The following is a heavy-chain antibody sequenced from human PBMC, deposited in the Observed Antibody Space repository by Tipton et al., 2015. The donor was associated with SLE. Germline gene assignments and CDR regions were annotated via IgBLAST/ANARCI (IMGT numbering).Heavy chain of an antibody. D-gene: IGHD5-24*01. Sequence: GLVKPSETLSLTCSVSGDSISNYYWSWIRQPAGRGLEWIGRTYASGTTNYNPSLKSRVTISVDTSKNQFSLNLSSVTAADTAVYYCARDGEMTTMEVWGQGTTVTVSS. J-gene: IGHJ6*02. CDR1: GDSISNYY. CDR3: ARDGEMTTMEV. CDR2: TYASGTT. V-gene: IGHV4-4*07.